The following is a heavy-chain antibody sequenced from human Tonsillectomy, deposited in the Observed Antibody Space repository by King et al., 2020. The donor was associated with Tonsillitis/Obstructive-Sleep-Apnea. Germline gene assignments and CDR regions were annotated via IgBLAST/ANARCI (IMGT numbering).Heavy chain of an antibody. CDR2: NRDGSRT. CDR1: GFTFSSHW. V-gene: IGHV3-74*01. J-gene: IGHJ4*02. CDR3: ARGPGSSADF. Sequence: VQLVESGGGLVQPGGSLRLSCAASGFTFSSHWMHWVRQAPGKGLVWVSHNRDGSRTTYADSVKGRFTISRDNAKNTVYLQMNSLRAEDTAIYYCARGPGSSADFWGQGTLVIVSS. D-gene: IGHD6-6*01.